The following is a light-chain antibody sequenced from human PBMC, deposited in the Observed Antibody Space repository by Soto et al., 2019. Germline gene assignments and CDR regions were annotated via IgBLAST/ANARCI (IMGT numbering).Light chain of an antibody. J-gene: IGLJ1*01. Sequence: QSVLTQPPSASGTPGQTITISCSGGSSNIGINTVNWYEHLPGTAPRLLIYGNNQRPSGVPDRFSGPKSGTSASLAISGLQSEDEGHYYCATWDDSLDVHVFGTGTKVTV. CDR3: ATWDDSLDVHV. CDR1: SSNIGINT. V-gene: IGLV1-44*01. CDR2: GNN.